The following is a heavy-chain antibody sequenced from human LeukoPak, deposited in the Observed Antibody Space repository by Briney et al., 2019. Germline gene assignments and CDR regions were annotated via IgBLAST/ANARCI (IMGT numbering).Heavy chain of an antibody. V-gene: IGHV5-51*01. CDR3: ARRRREYYDSSGEFDY. Sequence: GESLKISCKGSGYSFTSYWIGWVRQMPGKGLEWMGIIYPGDSDTRYSPSFQGQVTISADKSISTAYLQWSSLKASDTAMYYCARRRREYYDSSGEFDYWGQGTLVTVSS. D-gene: IGHD3-22*01. CDR1: GYSFTSYW. J-gene: IGHJ4*02. CDR2: IYPGDSDT.